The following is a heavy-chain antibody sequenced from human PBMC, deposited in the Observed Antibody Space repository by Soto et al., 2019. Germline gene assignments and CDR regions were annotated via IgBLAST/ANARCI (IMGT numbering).Heavy chain of an antibody. D-gene: IGHD1-26*01. J-gene: IGHJ6*02. CDR3: ARDGALWENYYYYGMDV. CDR2: ISAYNGNT. V-gene: IGHV1-18*01. Sequence: ASVKVSCKASGYTFTSYGISWVRQAPGQGLEWMGWISAYNGNTNYAQKLQGRVTMTTDTSTSTAYMELRSLRSDDTAVYYCARDGALWENYYYYGMDVWGQGTTVTVSS. CDR1: GYTFTSYG.